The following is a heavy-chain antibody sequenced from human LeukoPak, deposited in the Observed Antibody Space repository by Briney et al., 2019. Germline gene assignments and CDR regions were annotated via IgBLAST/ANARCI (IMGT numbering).Heavy chain of an antibody. CDR1: GGTFSSYV. CDR3: AKTSLGVHYYYYYMDV. V-gene: IGHV1-69*06. J-gene: IGHJ6*03. D-gene: IGHD1-1*01. CDR2: IIPIFGTA. Sequence: SVKVSCKASGGTFSSYVINWVRQAPGQGLEWMGGIIPIFGTANYAQKFQGRVTITADKSTSTAYMELSSLRAEDTAVYYCAKTSLGVHYYYYYMDVWGKGTTVTVSS.